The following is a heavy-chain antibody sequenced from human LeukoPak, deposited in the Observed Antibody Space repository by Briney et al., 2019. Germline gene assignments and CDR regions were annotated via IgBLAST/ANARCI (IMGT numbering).Heavy chain of an antibody. CDR3: ARDCSSTSCYESFYYYGMDV. J-gene: IGHJ6*04. CDR1: GGTFSSYA. CDR2: IIPIFGTA. D-gene: IGHD2-2*01. V-gene: IGHV1-69*06. Sequence: ASVKVSCKASGGTFSSYAISWVRQAPGQGLEWMGGIIPIFGTANYAQKFQGRVTITVDKSTSTAYMDLSSLRSEDTAVYYCARDCSSTSCYESFYYYGMDVWGKGTTVTVSS.